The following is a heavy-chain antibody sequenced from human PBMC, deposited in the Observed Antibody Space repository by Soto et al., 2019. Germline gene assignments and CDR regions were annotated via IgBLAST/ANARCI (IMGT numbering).Heavy chain of an antibody. J-gene: IGHJ4*02. Sequence: ASVKVSCKASGYTFTSYDINWVRQATGQGLEWMGWISAYNGNTNYAQKLQGRVTMTTDTSTSTAYMELRSLRSDDTAVYYCARATDYYGSVWGQGTLVTVSS. V-gene: IGHV1-18*01. CDR3: ARATDYYGSV. CDR2: ISAYNGNT. CDR1: GYTFTSYD. D-gene: IGHD3-10*01.